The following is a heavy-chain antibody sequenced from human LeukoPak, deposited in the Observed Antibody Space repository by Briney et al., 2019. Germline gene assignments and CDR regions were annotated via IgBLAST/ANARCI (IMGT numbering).Heavy chain of an antibody. V-gene: IGHV3-23*01. CDR2: ISGSGGST. CDR1: GFTISSYA. CDR3: AKDYTLRYFDWLQQYYFDF. Sequence: GGSLRLSCAASGFTISSYAMSWVRQAPGKGLEWVSAISGSGGSTYYADSVKGRFTISRDNSKNTLYLQMNSLRAEDTAVYYCAKDYTLRYFDWLQQYYFDFWGQGTLVTVSS. D-gene: IGHD3-9*01. J-gene: IGHJ4*02.